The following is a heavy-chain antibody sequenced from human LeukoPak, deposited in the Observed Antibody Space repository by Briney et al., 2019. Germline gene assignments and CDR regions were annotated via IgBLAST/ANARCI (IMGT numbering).Heavy chain of an antibody. CDR1: GGSISSYY. CDR2: IYYSGST. CDR3: ARETVVAANEDYYMDV. D-gene: IGHD2-15*01. Sequence: SETLSLTCTVSGGSISSYYWSWIRQPPGKGLEWIGYIYYSGSTNYNPSLKSRVTISVDTSKNQFSLKLSSVTAADTAVYYCARETVVAANEDYYMDVWGKGTTVTVSS. J-gene: IGHJ6*03. V-gene: IGHV4-59*01.